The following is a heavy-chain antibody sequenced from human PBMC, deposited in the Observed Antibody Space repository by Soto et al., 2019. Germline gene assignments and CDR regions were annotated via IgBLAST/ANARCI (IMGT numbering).Heavy chain of an antibody. V-gene: IGHV1-8*01. CDR2: MNPNSGNT. CDR1: GYTFTSYD. Sequence: ASVKVSCKASGYTFTSYDINWVRQATGQGLEWMGWMNPNSGNTGYAQKFQGRVTMTRNTSISTAYMELSSLRSEDTAVYYCARGPRRXILRYFDWNRAPYYFDYWGQGTLVTVSS. D-gene: IGHD3-9*01. CDR3: ARGPRRXILRYFDWNRAPYYFDY. J-gene: IGHJ4*02.